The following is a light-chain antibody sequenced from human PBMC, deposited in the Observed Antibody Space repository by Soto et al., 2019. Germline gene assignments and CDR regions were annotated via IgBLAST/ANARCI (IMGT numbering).Light chain of an antibody. J-gene: IGLJ3*02. CDR1: SSDVGGYNY. CDR2: EVS. CDR3: SSYAGGSSMV. Sequence: QSALTQPASVSGSPGQSITISCTGTSSDVGGYNYVSWYQQHPGKAPKLMIYEVSNRPSGVSNRFSGSKSGNTASLTISGLQADDDGDYYCSSYAGGSSMVFGGGTKLNVL. V-gene: IGLV2-14*01.